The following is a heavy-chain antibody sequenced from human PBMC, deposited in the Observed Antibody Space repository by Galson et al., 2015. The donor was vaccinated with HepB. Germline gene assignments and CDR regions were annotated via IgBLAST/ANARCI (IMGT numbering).Heavy chain of an antibody. D-gene: IGHD3-10*01. CDR3: AREEVLWFGDGRAFDI. J-gene: IGHJ3*02. V-gene: IGHV3-21*01. CDR2: ISSSSSYI. Sequence: CAASGFTFSSYSMNWVRQAPGKGLEWVSSISSSSSYIYYADSVKGRFTISRDNAKNSLYLQMNSLRAEDTAVYYCAREEVLWFGDGRAFDIWGQGTMVTVSS. CDR1: GFTFSSYS.